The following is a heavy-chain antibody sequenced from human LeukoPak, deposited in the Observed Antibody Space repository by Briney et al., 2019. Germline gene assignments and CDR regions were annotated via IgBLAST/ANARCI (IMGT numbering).Heavy chain of an antibody. V-gene: IGHV4-59*12. CDR1: GGSISSYY. CDR3: ARDVGFFDIDY. J-gene: IGHJ4*02. Sequence: SETLSLTCTVSGGSISSYYWSWIRQPPGKGLEWIGYIYYSGSTNYNPSLKSRVTISVDASKNQFSLKLTSVTAADTAVYYCARDVGFFDIDYWGQGILVTVSS. CDR2: IYYSGST. D-gene: IGHD3-9*01.